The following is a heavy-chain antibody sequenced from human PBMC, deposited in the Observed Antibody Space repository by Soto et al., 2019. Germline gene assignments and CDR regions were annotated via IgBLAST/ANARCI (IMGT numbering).Heavy chain of an antibody. CDR1: GFMFSSYA. D-gene: IGHD2-21*02. V-gene: IGHV3-23*01. CDR2: ISGSGGST. J-gene: IGHJ4*02. Sequence: EVQLLESGGGLVRPGGSLRLSCAVSGFMFSSYAMTWVRQAPGKGLEWVSSISGSGGSTYYSDSVRGRFTISRDNSKKMLYLEMNSLKGDDTAVYYCAKDSSWGDHYYFDNWGQGTLVTVSS. CDR3: AKDSSWGDHYYFDN.